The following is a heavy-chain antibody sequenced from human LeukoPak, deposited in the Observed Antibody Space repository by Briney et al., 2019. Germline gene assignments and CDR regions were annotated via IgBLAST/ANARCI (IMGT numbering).Heavy chain of an antibody. V-gene: IGHV3-23*01. J-gene: IGHJ4*02. Sequence: GGSLRLSCAASGFTFSSYAMSWVRQAPGKGLEWDSAISGSGGSTYYADSVKGRFTISRDNSKNTLYLQMNSLRAEDTAVYYCAKDGSDCSGGSCYHYFDYWGQGTLVTVSS. D-gene: IGHD2-15*01. CDR3: AKDGSDCSGGSCYHYFDY. CDR2: ISGSGGST. CDR1: GFTFSSYA.